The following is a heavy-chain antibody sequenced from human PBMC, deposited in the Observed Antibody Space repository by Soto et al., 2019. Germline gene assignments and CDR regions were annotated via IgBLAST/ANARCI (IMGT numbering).Heavy chain of an antibody. CDR3: ARPGAGIAVAGGGGFDI. Sequence: GGSLRLSCAASGFTFSSSWMHWVRQAPGKGLVWVSRINSDGTSTSYAGSVKGRFTISRDNAKNTLYLQMNSLRAEDTAVYYCARPGAGIAVAGGGGFDIWGQGTMVTVSS. CDR1: GFTFSSSW. J-gene: IGHJ3*02. CDR2: INSDGTST. D-gene: IGHD6-19*01. V-gene: IGHV3-74*01.